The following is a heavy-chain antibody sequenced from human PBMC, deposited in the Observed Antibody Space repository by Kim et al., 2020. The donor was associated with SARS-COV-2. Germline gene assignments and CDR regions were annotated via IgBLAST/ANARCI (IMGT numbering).Heavy chain of an antibody. V-gene: IGHV3-15*01. CDR3: ATEDYGTKGDMFFDF. CDR2: IKSKTSGGTT. D-gene: IGHD1-7*01. Sequence: GGSLRLSCAASGLTFSRAWMTWVRQAPGKGLEWVGLIKSKTSGGTTHYAAPVRGRFTISRDDSKATLYLQMDSLQNDDTAMYYCATEDYGTKGDMFFDFWGQGTLGTVSP. J-gene: IGHJ4*02. CDR1: GLTFSRAW.